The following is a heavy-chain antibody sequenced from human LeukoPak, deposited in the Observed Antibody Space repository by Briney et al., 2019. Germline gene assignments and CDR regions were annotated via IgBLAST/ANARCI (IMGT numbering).Heavy chain of an antibody. J-gene: IGHJ4*02. CDR3: ARWILYSSGSYSDY. Sequence: SETLSLTCTVSGGSISSYYWSWIRQPPGKGLEWIGYMHYSGSTNYNPSLKSRVTISVDTSKNQFSLKLSPVTAADTAVYYCARWILYSSGSYSDYWGQGTLVTVSS. D-gene: IGHD3-10*01. V-gene: IGHV4-59*01. CDR1: GGSISSYY. CDR2: MHYSGST.